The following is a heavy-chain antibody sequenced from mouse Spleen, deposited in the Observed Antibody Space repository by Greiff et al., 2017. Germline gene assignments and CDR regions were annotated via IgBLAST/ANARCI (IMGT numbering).Heavy chain of an antibody. V-gene: IGHV1-76*01. D-gene: IGHD2-3*01. CDR3: ARWDGYYAMDY. Sequence: VQLQQSGAELVRPGASVKLSCKASGYTFTDYYINWVKQRPGQGLEWIARIYPGSGNTYYNEKFKGKATLTAEKSSSTAYMQLSSLTSEDSAVYFCARWDGYYAMDYWGQGTSVTVSS. CDR1: GYTFTDYY. CDR2: IYPGSGNT. J-gene: IGHJ4*01.